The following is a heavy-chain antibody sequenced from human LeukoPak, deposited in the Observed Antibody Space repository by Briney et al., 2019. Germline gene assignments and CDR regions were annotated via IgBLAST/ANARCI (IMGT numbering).Heavy chain of an antibody. Sequence: SETLSLACTVSGDSISSSSSYWGWIRQPPGEGLEWIGSIYYSGSTYYNPSLKSRVTISVDTSKNQFSLKLSSVTAADTAVYYCARLGSNYYGSGSYYFDPWGQGTLVTVSS. CDR1: GDSISSSSSY. D-gene: IGHD3-10*01. CDR2: IYYSGST. V-gene: IGHV4-39*01. J-gene: IGHJ5*02. CDR3: ARLGSNYYGSGSYYFDP.